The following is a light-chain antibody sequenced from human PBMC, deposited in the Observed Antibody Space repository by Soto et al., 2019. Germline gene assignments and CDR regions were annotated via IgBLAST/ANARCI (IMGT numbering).Light chain of an antibody. V-gene: IGKV2-28*01. J-gene: IGKJ4*01. CDR3: MQALQTPLT. Sequence: DIVMTQSPLSLPVTPGEPASISCRSSQSLLHSSGYNYVDWYLQKPGQSPQLLIHLGSTRASGVPDRFSGSGSGPDFTLTISRVEAEDVGVYYCMQALQTPLTFGGGTRVEIK. CDR2: LGS. CDR1: QSLLHSSGYNY.